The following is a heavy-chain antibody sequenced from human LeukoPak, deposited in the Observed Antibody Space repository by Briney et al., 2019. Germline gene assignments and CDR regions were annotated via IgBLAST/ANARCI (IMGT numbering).Heavy chain of an antibody. CDR1: GFTFSYYG. D-gene: IGHD5-24*01. CDR2: ISYDGSNK. CDR3: AKDQYRGRWLQFGLFDY. V-gene: IGHV3-30*18. Sequence: GGSLRLSCAASGFTFSYYGMHWVRQAPGKGLEWVAVISYDGSNKYYADSVKGRFTISRDNSKNTPYLQMNSLRAEDTAVYYCAKDQYRGRWLQFGLFDYWGQGTLVTVSS. J-gene: IGHJ4*02.